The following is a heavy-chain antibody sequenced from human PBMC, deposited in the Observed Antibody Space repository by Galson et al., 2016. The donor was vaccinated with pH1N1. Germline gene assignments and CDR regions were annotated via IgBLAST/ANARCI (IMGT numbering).Heavy chain of an antibody. CDR2: IYHDDSDT. Sequence: QSGAEVKKPGESLKISCKGSGYGFPTSWIGWVRQMPGKGLEWMGSIYHDDSDTRYSPSFQGQVTISADKSIRPTYLQWSSLKASDTAIHYCARHVALDPPVEYYYIDVWGKGTTVIVSS. D-gene: IGHD1-1*01. V-gene: IGHV5-51*01. J-gene: IGHJ6*03. CDR3: ARHVALDPPVEYYYIDV. CDR1: GYGFPTSW.